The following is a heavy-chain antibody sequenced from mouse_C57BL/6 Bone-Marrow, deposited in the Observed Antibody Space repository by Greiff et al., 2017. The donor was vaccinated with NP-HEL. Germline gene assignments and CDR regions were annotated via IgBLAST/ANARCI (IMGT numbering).Heavy chain of an antibody. CDR1: GYTFTSYW. D-gene: IGHD2-5*01. CDR2: IDPSDSYT. J-gene: IGHJ4*01. V-gene: IGHV1-69*01. CDR3: ARGGYYSNFYAMDY. Sequence: VKLQQSGAELVMPGASVKLSCKASGYTFTSYWMHWVKQRPGQGLEWIGEIDPSDSYTNYNQKFKGKSTLTVDKSSSTAYMQLSSLTSEDSAVYYCARGGYYSNFYAMDYWGQGTSVTVSS.